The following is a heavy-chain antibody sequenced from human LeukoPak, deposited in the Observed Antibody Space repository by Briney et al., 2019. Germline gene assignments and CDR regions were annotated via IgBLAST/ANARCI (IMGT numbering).Heavy chain of an antibody. CDR1: GGSFSGYY. CDR3: AREPDIGTFDY. J-gene: IGHJ4*02. D-gene: IGHD2-15*01. Sequence: SETLSLTCAVYGGSFSGYYWTWIRQPPGKGLEWIGEINHSGSTNYNPSLKSRVTISVDTSKKQFSLKVSSVTAADTAVYYCAREPDIGTFDYWGQGTLVTVSS. V-gene: IGHV4-34*01. CDR2: INHSGST.